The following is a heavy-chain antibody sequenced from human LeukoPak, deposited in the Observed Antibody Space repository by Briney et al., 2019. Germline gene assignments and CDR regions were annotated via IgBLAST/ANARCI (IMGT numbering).Heavy chain of an antibody. V-gene: IGHV3-7*01. CDR2: IKQDGGEK. CDR1: GFNFSICW. Sequence: GGSLRLSCAASGFNFSICWMSWVRQAPGKGLEWVANIKQDGGEKYYVDSVKGRFTISRDNAKNSLYLQMYSLRAEDTAVYYCAREVWGAGSWVIDYWGQGTLVTVST. J-gene: IGHJ4*02. CDR3: AREVWGAGSWVIDY. D-gene: IGHD3-16*01.